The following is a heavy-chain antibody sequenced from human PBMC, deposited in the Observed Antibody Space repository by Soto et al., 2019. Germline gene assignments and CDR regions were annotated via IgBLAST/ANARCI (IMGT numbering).Heavy chain of an antibody. Sequence: QVQLVQSGAEVKKPGSSVKVSCKASGGTFSSYAISWVRQAPGQGLEWMGGISPISGTANYAQKFQGRVTITADESTSTAYMELSSLRSEDMAVYYCARSQGSSTSLEIYYYYYYGMDVWGQGTTVTVSS. V-gene: IGHV1-69*01. CDR1: GGTFSSYA. D-gene: IGHD2-2*01. CDR2: ISPISGTA. CDR3: ARSQGSSTSLEIYYYYYYGMDV. J-gene: IGHJ6*02.